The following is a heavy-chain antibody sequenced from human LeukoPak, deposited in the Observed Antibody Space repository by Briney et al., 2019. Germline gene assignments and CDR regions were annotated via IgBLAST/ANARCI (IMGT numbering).Heavy chain of an antibody. CDR1: GFTFSSYA. CDR3: AKEAAFSSGSGGFDY. J-gene: IGHJ4*02. D-gene: IGHD3-3*01. CDR2: LTGSGGHT. V-gene: IGHV3-23*01. Sequence: GGSLRLSCAASGFTFSSYAMSWVRQAPGKGLEWVSSLTGSGGHTYYVDSVKGRFTISRDNSKNTLYLQMSSLRAEDTAIYYCAKEAAFSSGSGGFDYWGQGTLVTVSS.